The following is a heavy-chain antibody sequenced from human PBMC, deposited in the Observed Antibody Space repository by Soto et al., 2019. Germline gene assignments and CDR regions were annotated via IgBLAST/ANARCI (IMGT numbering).Heavy chain of an antibody. J-gene: IGHJ6*02. CDR2: INPSVGST. V-gene: IGHV1-46*01. CDR3: ARARDMDV. Sequence: QVQLVQSGTEVKKPGASVKVSCKASGYSFTTYNLHWVRQAPGQGLEWMGIINPSVGSTTYAQNFQDRVTMTRDTSTTTVYMELSSLKYEDTAVYYCARARDMDVWGQWTTVTVSS. CDR1: GYSFTTYN.